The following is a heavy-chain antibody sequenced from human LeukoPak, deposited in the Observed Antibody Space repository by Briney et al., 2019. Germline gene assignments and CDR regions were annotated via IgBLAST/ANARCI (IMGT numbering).Heavy chain of an antibody. CDR3: GKTTVGYSSGQKPAWPVDY. J-gene: IGHJ4*02. CDR1: GFTFGSHA. D-gene: IGHD5-18*01. Sequence: GGSLRPSCEASGFTFGSHAMYWARQAPGKGLEWVAGIFGRGGSPHYADPVKGRFTISTDNSRNTVYLQINRLRAEDTAVYYCGKTTVGYSSGQKPAWPVDYWGQGALVTVSS. V-gene: IGHV3-23*01. CDR2: IFGRGGSP.